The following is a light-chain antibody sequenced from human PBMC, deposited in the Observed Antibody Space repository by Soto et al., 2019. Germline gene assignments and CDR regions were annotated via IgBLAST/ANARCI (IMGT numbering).Light chain of an antibody. Sequence: QSALTQPASVSGSPGQSIAISCTGTSSDVGGYNSVSWYQQYPGKAPKLMIHDVSNRPSGVSDRFSGSKSGSTASLTISGLQAEDEADYYCSSWTSSSSYVFGSGTKLTVL. J-gene: IGLJ1*01. CDR1: SSDVGGYNS. CDR3: SSWTSSSSYV. V-gene: IGLV2-14*01. CDR2: DVS.